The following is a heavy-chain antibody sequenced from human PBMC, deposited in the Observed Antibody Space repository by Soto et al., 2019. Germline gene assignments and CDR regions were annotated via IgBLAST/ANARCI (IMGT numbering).Heavy chain of an antibody. CDR2: IWYDGSNK. J-gene: IGHJ6*02. CDR1: GFTFSSYG. CDR3: ARGESIAAAGGLPPYYYYGMDV. Sequence: GRSLRLSCAASGFTFSSYGMHWVRQAPGKGLEWVAVIWYDGSNKYYADSVKGRFTISRDNSKNTLYLQMNSLRAEDTAVYYCARGESIAAAGGLPPYYYYGMDVWGQGTTVTVSS. V-gene: IGHV3-33*01. D-gene: IGHD6-13*01.